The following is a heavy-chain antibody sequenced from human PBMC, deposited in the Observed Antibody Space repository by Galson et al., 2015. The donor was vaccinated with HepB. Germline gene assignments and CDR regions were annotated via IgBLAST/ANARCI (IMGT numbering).Heavy chain of an antibody. D-gene: IGHD1-1*01. CDR1: GLTFSNAW. J-gene: IGHJ3*01. Sequence: SLRLSCAVSGLTFSNAWMTWVRQAPGKGLEWVGRVKSKPHGETIDYAAPVKGRFFISRDDSRHTAYLQMNGLKTDDTAVYYCCTNEMIGTTNDALDFWGQGTMVTVSS. V-gene: IGHV3-15*01. CDR2: VKSKPHGETI. CDR3: CTNEMIGTTNDALDF.